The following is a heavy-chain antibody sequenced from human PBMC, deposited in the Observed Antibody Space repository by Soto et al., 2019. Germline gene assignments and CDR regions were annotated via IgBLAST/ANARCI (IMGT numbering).Heavy chain of an antibody. Sequence: GGSLRLSCAASGFTFSDHYMDWVRQAPGKGLEWVGRIRNKANSYTTEYAASVKGRFTISRDDSRNSLYLQMNSLKSEDTAMYYCTRAGILTTPYYFDYWGQGTLVTVSS. D-gene: IGHD2-21*01. V-gene: IGHV3-72*01. CDR3: TRAGILTTPYYFDY. CDR1: GFTFSDHY. CDR2: IRNKANSYTT. J-gene: IGHJ4*02.